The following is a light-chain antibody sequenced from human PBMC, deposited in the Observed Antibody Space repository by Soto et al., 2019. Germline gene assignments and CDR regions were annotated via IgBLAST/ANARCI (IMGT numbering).Light chain of an antibody. V-gene: IGKV3-15*01. CDR1: QSVSSN. J-gene: IGKJ1*01. CDR3: QQYNNWPPWT. Sequence: EIVVTQSPATLSVSPGERATLSRRGSQSVSSNLAWYQQKPGQAPRLLIYGASTRATGIPARFSGSGFGTEFTLTISSLQSEDFAVYYCQQYNNWPPWTFGQGTKVDIK. CDR2: GAS.